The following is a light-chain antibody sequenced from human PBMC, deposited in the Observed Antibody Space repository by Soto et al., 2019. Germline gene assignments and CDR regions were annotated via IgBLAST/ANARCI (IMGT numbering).Light chain of an antibody. CDR1: QDISDF. Sequence: DIQMTQSPSSLSVSVGDRVTITCQASQDISDFLNWYQQKPGKAPRLLISDVSALEPGVPSRYSGSGSDTDFTLTINSLQPEDIATYYCQQFHNVPHTFGQGTKLEI. CDR3: QQFHNVPHT. CDR2: DVS. V-gene: IGKV1-33*01. J-gene: IGKJ2*01.